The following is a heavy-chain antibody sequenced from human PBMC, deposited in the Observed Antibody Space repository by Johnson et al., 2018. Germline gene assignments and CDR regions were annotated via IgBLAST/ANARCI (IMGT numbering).Heavy chain of an antibody. Sequence: VQLVQSGGGLVQPGGSLRLSCAASRFNFSTYNMNWVRQAPGKGLEWVSYISRSSSTKNYADSVKGRFPISSDNAKNSLYLQMKRLRAEDTAVYDCAKDPVDCSSTSCYAGTLRSPYFQHWGQGTLVTVSA. V-gene: IGHV3-48*01. CDR3: AKDPVDCSSTSCYAGTLRSPYFQH. CDR1: RFNFSTYN. D-gene: IGHD2-2*01. CDR2: ISRSSSTK. J-gene: IGHJ1*01.